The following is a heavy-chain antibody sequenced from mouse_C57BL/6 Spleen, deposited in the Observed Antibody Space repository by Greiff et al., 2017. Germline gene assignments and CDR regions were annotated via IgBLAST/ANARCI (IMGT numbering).Heavy chain of an antibody. CDR1: GYTFTSYW. V-gene: IGHV1-69*01. Sequence: QVQLQQPGAELVMPGASVKLSCKASGYTFTSYWMHWVKQRPGQGLEWIGEIDPSDSYTNYNQKFKGKSTLTVDKSSSTAYMQLSSLTSEDSAVDYCARLPGSSYDFDYWGQGTTLTVSS. CDR2: IDPSDSYT. J-gene: IGHJ2*01. CDR3: ARLPGSSYDFDY. D-gene: IGHD1-1*01.